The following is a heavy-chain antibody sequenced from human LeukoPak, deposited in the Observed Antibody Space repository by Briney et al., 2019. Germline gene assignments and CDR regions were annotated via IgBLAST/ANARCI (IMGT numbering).Heavy chain of an antibody. V-gene: IGHV1-18*01. CDR1: GYTFTSYG. CDR3: ARGDKPLYSSSWYVY. D-gene: IGHD6-13*01. J-gene: IGHJ4*02. CDR2: ISAYNGNT. Sequence: ASVKVPCKASGYTFTSYGISWVRQAPGQGLEWMGWISAYNGNTNYAQKLQGRVTMTTDTSTSTAYMELRSLRSDDTAVYYCARGDKPLYSSSWYVYWGQGTLVTVSS.